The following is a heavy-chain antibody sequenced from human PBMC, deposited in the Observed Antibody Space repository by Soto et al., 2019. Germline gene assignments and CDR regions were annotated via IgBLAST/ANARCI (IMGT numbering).Heavy chain of an antibody. J-gene: IGHJ5*02. CDR3: GSVVEGATRQTDSDS. D-gene: IGHD2-15*01. CDR2: VYHSGGS. V-gene: IGHV4-39*01. Sequence: KTSETLSLTCAVSGVSIHNSHSFWGWIRQPPGKGLEFIGSVYHSGGSYYNPSLKGRVTISVDTSNNQSSLRVNSVTAADTAVYYCGSVVEGATRQTDSDSWGQGMLVTVS. CDR1: GVSIHNSHSF.